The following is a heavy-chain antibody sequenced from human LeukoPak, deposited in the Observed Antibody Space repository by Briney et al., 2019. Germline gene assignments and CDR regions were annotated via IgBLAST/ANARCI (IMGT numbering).Heavy chain of an antibody. V-gene: IGHV1-18*01. CDR2: ISAYNGNT. CDR1: GYTFTSYG. J-gene: IGHJ4*02. D-gene: IGHD3-22*01. CDR3: AREPPVTMIVVGPFDY. Sequence: ASVKVSCKASGYTFTSYGISWVRQAPGQGLEWMGWISAYNGNTNYAQKLQGRVTMTTDTSTSTAYMELRSLRSDDTAVYYCAREPPVTMIVVGPFDYWGQGTLVTVSS.